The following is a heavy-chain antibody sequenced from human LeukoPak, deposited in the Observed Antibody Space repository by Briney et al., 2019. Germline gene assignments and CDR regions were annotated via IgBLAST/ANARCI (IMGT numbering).Heavy chain of an antibody. CDR2: INHSGST. Sequence: SETLSLTCAVYGGSFSGYYWSWIRQPPGKGLEWIGEINHSGSTNYNPSLKSRVTISVDTSKNQFSLKLSSVTAADTAVYYCARQNSGYDRDLDYWGQGTLVTVSS. CDR3: ARQNSGYDRDLDY. CDR1: GGSFSGYY. V-gene: IGHV4-34*01. J-gene: IGHJ4*02. D-gene: IGHD5-12*01.